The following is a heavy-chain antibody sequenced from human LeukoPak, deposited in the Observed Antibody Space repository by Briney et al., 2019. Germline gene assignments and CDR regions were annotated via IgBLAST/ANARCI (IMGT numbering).Heavy chain of an antibody. CDR2: IYYSGST. CDR1: GGSISSYY. J-gene: IGHJ5*02. V-gene: IGHV4-59*01. D-gene: IGHD5-18*01. Sequence: ETLSLTCTVSGGSISSYYWSWIRQPPGRGLEWIGYIYYSGSTNYNHSLKIRVPISVDTSKNQFSLSLTPVTAADTAMYFGARDGYSYGLGGFDPWGQGTLVTVSS. CDR3: ARDGYSYGLGGFDP.